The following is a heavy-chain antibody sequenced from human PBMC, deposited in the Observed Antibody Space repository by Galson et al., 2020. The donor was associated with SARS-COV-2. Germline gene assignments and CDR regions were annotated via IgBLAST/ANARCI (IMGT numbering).Heavy chain of an antibody. V-gene: IGHV1-58*01. D-gene: IGHD6-6*01. CDR1: GFTFTSSA. CDR3: AAFVARPVY. CDR2: TVVGSGKT. J-gene: IGHJ4*02. Sequence: SVKVSCKTSGFTFTSSAVQWVRQARGKRLAWIGWTVVGSGKTNYAHNCQERVTITRDMSTSTAYMELSSLRYEDTAVYCCAAFVARPVYWGQGTLVTVSS.